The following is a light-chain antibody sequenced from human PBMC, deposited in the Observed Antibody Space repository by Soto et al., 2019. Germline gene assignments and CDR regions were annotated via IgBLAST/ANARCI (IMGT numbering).Light chain of an antibody. J-gene: IGLJ2*01. Sequence: QLVLTQPPSASGTPGQRITISCSGGSSNMGSNTVNWFQQLPGTAPKLLIYNNNQRPSGVPDRFSGSKSGTSASLAISGLQSEDEADYYCAAWDDSLDAVVFGGGTQLTVL. CDR1: SSNMGSNT. CDR3: AAWDDSLDAVV. V-gene: IGLV1-44*01. CDR2: NNN.